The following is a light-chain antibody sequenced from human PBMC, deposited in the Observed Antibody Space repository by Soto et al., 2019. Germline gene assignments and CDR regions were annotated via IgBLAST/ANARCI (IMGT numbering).Light chain of an antibody. CDR1: QTISGW. Sequence: DIQMTQSPSTLSASVGDRVTITCRASQTISGWLAWYQQKPGKSPKLLIYDASTLESGVPSRFSGTESETEFTLTISSLQPDDRGTYYCQQYKSGYTVGQGTKLAIK. V-gene: IGKV1-5*01. J-gene: IGKJ2*01. CDR3: QQYKSGYT. CDR2: DAS.